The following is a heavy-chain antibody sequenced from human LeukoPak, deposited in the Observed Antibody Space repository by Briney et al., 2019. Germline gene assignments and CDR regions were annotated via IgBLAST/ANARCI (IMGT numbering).Heavy chain of an antibody. D-gene: IGHD6-19*01. CDR1: DGSISSSNYY. CDR3: ARRGLAVAAH. V-gene: IGHV4-39*01. J-gene: IGHJ4*02. CDR2: IYYGGTT. Sequence: SETLSLTCTVSDGSISSSNYYWAWIRQPPGKGLEWIGSIYYGGTTYYSPSLKSRVTISADSSKNQFSLRLTSVTAADTAIYYCARRGLAVAAHWGQGSLVTVSS.